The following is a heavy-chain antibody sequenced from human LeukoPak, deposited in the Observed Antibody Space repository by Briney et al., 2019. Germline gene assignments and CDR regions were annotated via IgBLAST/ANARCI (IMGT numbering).Heavy chain of an antibody. CDR3: ARDGDYCVDP. Sequence: ASVKVSCKASGYAINNIHWVRQAPGQGLEWMGIINPSGGTSYAQKFQGRVTMTRDTSTGTAYMELRSLTSEDTAVYYCARDGDYCVDPWGQGTLVTVSS. CDR2: INPSGGT. CDR1: GYAINN. D-gene: IGHD2-15*01. J-gene: IGHJ5*02. V-gene: IGHV1-46*02.